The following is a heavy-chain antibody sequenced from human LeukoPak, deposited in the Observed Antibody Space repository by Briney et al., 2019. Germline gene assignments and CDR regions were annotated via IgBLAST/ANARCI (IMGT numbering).Heavy chain of an antibody. V-gene: IGHV3-53*01. CDR1: GFTVITND. CDR2: LYSDGNT. Sequence: QSGGSLILSCAASGFTVITNDMTWVRQAPGKGLEWVPVLYSDGNTKYADSVQGRFTISRDNSKNTLYLEMNSLSPDDTAVYYCARGVEPLAANTLAYWGQGTLVTVSS. D-gene: IGHD1-14*01. J-gene: IGHJ4*02. CDR3: ARGVEPLAANTLAY.